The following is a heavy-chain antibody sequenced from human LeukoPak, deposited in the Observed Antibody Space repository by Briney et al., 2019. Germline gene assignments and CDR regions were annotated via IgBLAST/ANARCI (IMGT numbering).Heavy chain of an antibody. CDR2: TYYRSKWYN. V-gene: IGHV6-1*01. CDR1: GDSVSSNSAA. Sequence: SQTLSLTCAISGDSVSSNSAAWNWIRQSPSRGLEWLGRTYYRSKWYNDYAVSVKSRITINPDTSKNQFSLQLNSVTPEDTAVYYCARELRPIAAAGDYYYYMDVWGKGTTVTVSS. J-gene: IGHJ6*03. D-gene: IGHD6-13*01. CDR3: ARELRPIAAAGDYYYYMDV.